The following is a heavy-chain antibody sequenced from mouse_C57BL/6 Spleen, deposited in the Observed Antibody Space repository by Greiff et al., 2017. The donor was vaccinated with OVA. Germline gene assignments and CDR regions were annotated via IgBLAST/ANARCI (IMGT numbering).Heavy chain of an antibody. J-gene: IGHJ2*01. CDR3: ARGGTLYYFDY. CDR2: ISSGSSTI. CDR1: GFTFSDYG. Sequence: DVMLVESGGGLVKPGGSLKLSCAASGFTFSDYGMHWVRQAPEKGLEWVAYISSGSSTIYYADTVKGRFTISRDNAKNTLFLQMTSLRSEDTAMYYCARGGTLYYFDYWGQGTTLTVSS. D-gene: IGHD1-1*01. V-gene: IGHV5-17*01.